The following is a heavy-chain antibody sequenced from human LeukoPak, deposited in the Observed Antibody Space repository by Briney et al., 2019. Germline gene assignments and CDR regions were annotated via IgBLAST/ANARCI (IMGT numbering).Heavy chain of an antibody. V-gene: IGHV1-18*01. J-gene: IGHJ6*03. D-gene: IGHD3-10*01. CDR1: GYTFTSYG. CDR3: ARGPIYYGSGSQTDYYYYYMDV. CDR2: ISAYNGNT. Sequence: ASVKVSCKASGYTFTSYGISWVRQAPGQGLEWMGWISAYNGNTNYAQKLQGRVTMTTDTSTSTAYMELRSLRSDDTAVYYCARGPIYYGSGSQTDYYYYYMDVWGKGTTVTISS.